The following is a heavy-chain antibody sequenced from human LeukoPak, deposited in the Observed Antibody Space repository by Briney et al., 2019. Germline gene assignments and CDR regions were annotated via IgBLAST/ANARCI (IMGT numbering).Heavy chain of an antibody. CDR1: GGSISSSSYY. CDR2: IYYSGST. CDR3: ARYHIVVPTAGFDP. V-gene: IGHV4-39*01. Sequence: SETLSLTCTVSGGSISSSSYYWGWIRQPPGKGLEWIGSIYYSGSTYYNPSLKSRVTISVDTSKNQFSLKLSSVTAAATAVYYCARYHIVVPTAGFDPWGQGTLVTVSS. D-gene: IGHD2-15*01. J-gene: IGHJ5*02.